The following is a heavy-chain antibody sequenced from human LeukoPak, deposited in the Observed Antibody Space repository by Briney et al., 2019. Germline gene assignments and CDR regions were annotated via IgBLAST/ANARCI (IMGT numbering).Heavy chain of an antibody. D-gene: IGHD4-17*01. V-gene: IGHV3-23*01. CDR3: AKGEGYGDPFDY. CDR2: ISGSGGST. Sequence: GGSLSLSRAASGFTFSSYAMSWVRQAPGKGLEWVSAISGSGGSTYYADSVKGRFTISRDNSKNTLYLQMNSLRAEDTAVYYCAKGEGYGDPFDYWGQGTLVTVSS. CDR1: GFTFSSYA. J-gene: IGHJ4*02.